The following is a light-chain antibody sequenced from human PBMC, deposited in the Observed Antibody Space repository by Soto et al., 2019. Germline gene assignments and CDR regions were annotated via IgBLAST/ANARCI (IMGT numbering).Light chain of an antibody. V-gene: IGKV3D-15*01. J-gene: IGKJ1*01. CDR2: DAS. CDR1: QSVSRN. Sequence: IVMTQSPATLSVSPWERATLSCRASQSVSRNLAWYQQKPGQAPRLLIYDASTRATGTPARFSGSGSGTDFILTISNLQPEDFAIYYCQQSFRTPRTFGQGTKVDIK. CDR3: QQSFRTPRT.